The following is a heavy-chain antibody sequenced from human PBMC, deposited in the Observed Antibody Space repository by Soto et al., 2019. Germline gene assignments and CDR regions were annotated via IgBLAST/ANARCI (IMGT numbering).Heavy chain of an antibody. CDR1: ADTFNSYS. J-gene: IGHJ5*02. D-gene: IGHD4-17*01. CDR2: ITPVFGSA. V-gene: IGHV1-69*01. CDR3: ARSLEGTTVTNWFDP. Sequence: QVQLVQSGAEVKKPGSSVKVSCKASADTFNSYSLSWLRQAPGQRLEWMGGITPVFGSADYAQTFEERLKIAADVSTITIYMELSSLRSDETAVYYCARSLEGTTVTNWFDPWGQGALVTVSS.